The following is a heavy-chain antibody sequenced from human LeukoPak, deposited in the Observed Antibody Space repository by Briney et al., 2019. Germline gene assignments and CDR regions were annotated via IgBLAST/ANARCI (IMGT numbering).Heavy chain of an antibody. V-gene: IGHV3-30-3*01. Sequence: GGSLRLSCAASGFTFSSYAMHWVRQAPGKGLEWVAVISHDGSNKYYADSVKGRFTISRDNSKNTLYLQMNSLRAEDTAVYYCARNLLQYFDYWGQGTLVTVSS. J-gene: IGHJ4*02. CDR3: ARNLLQYFDY. D-gene: IGHD2-15*01. CDR1: GFTFSSYA. CDR2: ISHDGSNK.